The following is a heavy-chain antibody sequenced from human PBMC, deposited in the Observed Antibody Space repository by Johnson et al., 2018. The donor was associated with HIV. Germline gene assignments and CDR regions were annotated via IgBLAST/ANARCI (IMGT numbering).Heavy chain of an antibody. V-gene: IGHV3-23*04. CDR2: ISGSGGTT. J-gene: IGHJ3*02. Sequence: VQLVESGGGVVQPGGSLRLSCAASEFTFSGSAMSWVRQAPGKGLEWVSVISGSGGTTYCADSVKGRFTISRDNAKNSLYLQMNSLRAEDTAVYYCARLGIAAARGAFDIWGQGTMVTVSS. D-gene: IGHD6-13*01. CDR1: EFTFSGSA. CDR3: ARLGIAAARGAFDI.